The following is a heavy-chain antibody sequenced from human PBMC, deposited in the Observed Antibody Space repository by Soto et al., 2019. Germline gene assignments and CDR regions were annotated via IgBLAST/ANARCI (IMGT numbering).Heavy chain of an antibody. CDR2: INHSGST. D-gene: IGHD3-3*01. CDR1: GRSFSGYY. Sequence: SETLSLTCAVYGRSFSGYYWSWIRQPPGKGLEWIGEINHSGSTNYNPSLKSRVTISVDTSKNQFSLKLSSVTAADTAVYYCARDKHGYYDVGSGRDEGYGMDVWVQGTTVTVSS. V-gene: IGHV4-34*01. J-gene: IGHJ6*02. CDR3: ARDKHGYYDVGSGRDEGYGMDV.